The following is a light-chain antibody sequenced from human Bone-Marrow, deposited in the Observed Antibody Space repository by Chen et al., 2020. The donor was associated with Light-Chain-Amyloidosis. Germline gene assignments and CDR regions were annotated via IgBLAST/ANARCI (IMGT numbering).Light chain of an antibody. Sequence: SYELTQPPSVSVSPGQTARITCSGDDLPTKYAYWYQQKPGQAPELVIHRDTERPSGVSERFSGSSSGTTATLTISGVQAEDEADYHCQSADSSGTDEVICGGGTKLTVL. CDR2: RDT. CDR1: DLPTKY. CDR3: QSADSSGTDEVI. V-gene: IGLV3-25*03. J-gene: IGLJ2*01.